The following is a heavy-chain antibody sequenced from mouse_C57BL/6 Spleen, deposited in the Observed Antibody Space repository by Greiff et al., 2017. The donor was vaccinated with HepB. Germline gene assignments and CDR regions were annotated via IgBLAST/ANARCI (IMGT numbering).Heavy chain of an antibody. D-gene: IGHD2-4*01. V-gene: IGHV1-76*01. CDR2: IYPGSGNT. J-gene: IGHJ4*01. CDR1: GYTFTDYY. Sequence: VQLQQSGAELVRPGASVKLSCKASGYTFTDYYINWVKQRPGQGLEWIARIYPGSGNTYYNEKFKGKATLTAEKSSSTAYMQLSSLTSEVSAVYFCAIQGHYDHVLYAMDYWGQGTSVTVSS. CDR3: AIQGHYDHVLYAMDY.